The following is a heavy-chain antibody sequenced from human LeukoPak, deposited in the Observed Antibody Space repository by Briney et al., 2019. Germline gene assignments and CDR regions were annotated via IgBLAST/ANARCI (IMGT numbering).Heavy chain of an antibody. CDR1: GYTFTSYG. J-gene: IGHJ5*02. CDR3: ARGLNMEYNWFDP. V-gene: IGHV1-8*02. CDR2: MNPNSGNT. D-gene: IGHD3-10*01. Sequence: ASVKVSCKASGYTFTSYGISWVRQATGQGLEWMEWMNPNSGNTGYAQKFQGRVTMTRNTSISTAYMELSSLRSDDTAVYYCARGLNMEYNWFDPWGQGTLVTVSS.